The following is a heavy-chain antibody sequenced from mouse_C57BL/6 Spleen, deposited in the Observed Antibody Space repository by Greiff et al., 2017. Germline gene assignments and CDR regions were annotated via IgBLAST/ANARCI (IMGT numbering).Heavy chain of an antibody. CDR1: GYTFTSYW. J-gene: IGHJ4*01. D-gene: IGHD1-3*01. Sequence: QVQLQQPGAELVMPGASVKLSCKASGYTFTSYWMPWVKQRPGQGLEWIGEIDPSDSSTNYNQKFKGKSTLTVDKSSSTAYMQLSSLTSEDSAVYYCARVYSEAMDYWGQGTSVTVSS. V-gene: IGHV1-69*01. CDR2: IDPSDSST. CDR3: ARVYSEAMDY.